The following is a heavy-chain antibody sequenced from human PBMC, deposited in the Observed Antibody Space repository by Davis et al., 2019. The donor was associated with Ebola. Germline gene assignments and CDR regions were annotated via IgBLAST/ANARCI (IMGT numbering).Heavy chain of an antibody. CDR2: IYSSGTT. D-gene: IGHD3-3*01. J-gene: IGHJ4*02. CDR1: SGFITNSY. Sequence: PSETLSLTCIVSSGFITNSYWSWIRQSAGKGLEWLGRIYSSGTTRYNPSLQTRISMSIDTSKKQFSLNLTSVTAADTAVYYCARDRYDIWSGFDSWGQGTLVTVSS. V-gene: IGHV4-4*07. CDR3: ARDRYDIWSGFDS.